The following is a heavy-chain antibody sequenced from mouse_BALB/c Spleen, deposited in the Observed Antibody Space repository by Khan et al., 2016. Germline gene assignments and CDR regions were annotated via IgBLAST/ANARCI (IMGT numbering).Heavy chain of an antibody. V-gene: IGHV5-4*02. CDR3: ARDGYEYFDY. CDR2: ISDGGSYT. CDR1: GFTFSDYY. J-gene: IGHJ2*01. Sequence: EVQLVESGGGLVKPGGSLKLSCAASGFTFSDYYMYWVRQTPEKRLEWVATISDGGSYTYYPDSVKGRFTISRDNAKNNLYLQMSSLKSEDTAMSDGARDGYEYFDYWGQGTTLTVS. D-gene: IGHD2-14*01.